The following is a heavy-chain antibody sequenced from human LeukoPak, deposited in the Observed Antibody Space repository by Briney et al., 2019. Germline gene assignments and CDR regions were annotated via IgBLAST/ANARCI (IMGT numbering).Heavy chain of an antibody. CDR2: IYYSGST. CDR3: ARQKGWYDAFDI. CDR1: GGSISSSSYY. J-gene: IGHJ3*02. D-gene: IGHD6-19*01. V-gene: IGHV4-39*01. Sequence: PSETLSLTCTVSGGSISSSSYYWGWIRQPPGTGLEWIGSIYYSGSTYYNPSLKSRVTISVDTSKNQFSLKLSSVTAADTAVYCCARQKGWYDAFDIWGQGTMVTVSS.